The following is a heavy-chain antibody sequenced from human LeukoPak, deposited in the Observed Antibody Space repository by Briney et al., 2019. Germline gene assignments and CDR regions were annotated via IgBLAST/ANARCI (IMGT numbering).Heavy chain of an antibody. V-gene: IGHV3-23*01. CDR3: AKPSIYYDFWSGSYYFDY. CDR1: GLTFSSYA. CDR2: ISGSGGST. D-gene: IGHD3-3*01. J-gene: IGHJ4*02. Sequence: GGSLRLSCAASGLTFSSYAMSWVRQAPGKGLEWVSAISGSGGSTYYADSVKGRFTISRDNSKNTLYLQMNSLRAEDTAVYYCAKPSIYYDFWSGSYYFDYWGQGTLVTVSS.